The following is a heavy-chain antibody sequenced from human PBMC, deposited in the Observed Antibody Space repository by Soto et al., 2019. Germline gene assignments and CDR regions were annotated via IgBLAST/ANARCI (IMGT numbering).Heavy chain of an antibody. J-gene: IGHJ4*02. Sequence: QAQLVQSGAEVKKPGASVKVSCKASGYTFTSYGISWVRQAPGQGLEWMGWISAYNGNTNYAQKLQGRVTMTTDTSTSTAYMELRSLRSDDTAVYYCARDWKTYYDFWSGYPFDYWGQGTLVTVS. CDR2: ISAYNGNT. CDR1: GYTFTSYG. V-gene: IGHV1-18*01. D-gene: IGHD3-3*01. CDR3: ARDWKTYYDFWSGYPFDY.